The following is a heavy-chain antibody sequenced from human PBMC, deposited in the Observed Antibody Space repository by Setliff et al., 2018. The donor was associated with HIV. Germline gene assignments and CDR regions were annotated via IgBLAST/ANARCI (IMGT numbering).Heavy chain of an antibody. D-gene: IGHD2-15*01. CDR1: GYTFSGYY. CDR3: AREARGGYFDY. CDR2: INPNSGGT. J-gene: IGHJ4*02. Sequence: GASVKVSCKASGYTFSGYYMHWVRQAPGQGLEWMGWINPNSGGTNYAQKFQGRVTMTTDTSTSTAYMELRSLRSDDTAVYYCAREARGGYFDYWGQGTLVTVSS. V-gene: IGHV1-2*02.